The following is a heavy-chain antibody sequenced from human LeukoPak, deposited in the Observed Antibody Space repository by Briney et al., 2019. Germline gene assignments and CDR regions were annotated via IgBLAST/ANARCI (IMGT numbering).Heavy chain of an antibody. CDR3: ARGATDTTRWFDP. J-gene: IGHJ5*02. CDR1: GFTFSTYN. D-gene: IGHD1-7*01. V-gene: IGHV3-21*01. CDR2: ISRTSESV. Sequence: GRSLRLSCAASGFTFSTYNIHWVRQAPGKGLEWISIISRTSESVFYADSVKGRFTISRDNAKNSLYLQMNGLRAEDTAAYYCARGATDTTRWFDPWGQGTLVTVSS.